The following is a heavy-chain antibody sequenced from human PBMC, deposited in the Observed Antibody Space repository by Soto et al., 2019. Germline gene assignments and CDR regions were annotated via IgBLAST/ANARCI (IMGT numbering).Heavy chain of an antibody. CDR3: ARYVPAARYYYYYYMDV. Sequence: GESLKISCKGSGYSFTSYWIGWVRQMPGKGLEWMGIIYPGDSDTRYSPSFQGQVTISADKSISTAYLQWSSLKASDTAMYYYARYVPAARYYYYYYMDVWGKGTTVTVSS. CDR1: GYSFTSYW. J-gene: IGHJ6*03. V-gene: IGHV5-51*01. D-gene: IGHD2-2*01. CDR2: IYPGDSDT.